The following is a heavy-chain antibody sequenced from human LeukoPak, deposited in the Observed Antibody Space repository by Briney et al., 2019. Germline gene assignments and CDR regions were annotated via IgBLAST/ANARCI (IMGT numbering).Heavy chain of an antibody. J-gene: IGHJ4*02. CDR1: GGSISSYY. CDR3: ARGAAVRYSGYDSDY. Sequence: PSETLSLTCTVSGGSISSYYWSWIWQPPGKGLEWIGYIYYSGSTNYNPSLKSRVTISVDTSKNQFSLKLSSVTAADTAVYYCARGAAVRYSGYDSDYWGQGTLVTVSS. CDR2: IYYSGST. D-gene: IGHD5-12*01. V-gene: IGHV4-59*01.